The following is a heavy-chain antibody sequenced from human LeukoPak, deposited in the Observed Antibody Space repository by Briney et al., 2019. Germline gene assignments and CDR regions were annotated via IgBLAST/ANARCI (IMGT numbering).Heavy chain of an antibody. V-gene: IGHV3-23*01. CDR1: GFTFSSYG. Sequence: GGTLRLSCAASGFTFSSYGMSWVRQAPGKGLEWVSAISGSGGSTYYADSVKGRFTISGDNSKNTLYLQMNSLRAEDTAVYYCAKDRYDILTGYLYDYWGQGTLVTVSS. J-gene: IGHJ4*02. D-gene: IGHD3-9*01. CDR3: AKDRYDILTGYLYDY. CDR2: ISGSGGST.